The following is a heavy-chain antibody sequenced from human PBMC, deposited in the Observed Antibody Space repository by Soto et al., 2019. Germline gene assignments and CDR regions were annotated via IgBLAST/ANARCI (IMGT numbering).Heavy chain of an antibody. Sequence: EVQLVESGGGLVQPGGSLRLSCAASGFTFSVYWMHWVRQAPGKGLVWVSRIDSDGSTTSYADSVKGRFTISRDNAKSTLYLQMNRRRAEDTAVYYCARPRYSNYGAGVDVWGQGTTVTVSS. CDR3: ARPRYSNYGAGVDV. V-gene: IGHV3-74*01. CDR1: GFTFSVYW. J-gene: IGHJ6*01. CDR2: IDSDGSTT. D-gene: IGHD4-4*01.